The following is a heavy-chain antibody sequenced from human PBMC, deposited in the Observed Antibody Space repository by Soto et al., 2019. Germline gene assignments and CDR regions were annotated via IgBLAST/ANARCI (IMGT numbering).Heavy chain of an antibody. Sequence: QVQLVQSGAEVKKPGSSVKVSCKASGGTFSSYAISWVRQAPGQVLEWMGGIIPIFGTANYAQKFQGRVTITADESTSTAYMELSSLRSEDTAVYYCARDDTSSDFGSPYYYYGMDVWGQGTTVTVSS. J-gene: IGHJ6*02. D-gene: IGHD3-3*01. V-gene: IGHV1-69*01. CDR2: IIPIFGTA. CDR1: GGTFSSYA. CDR3: ARDDTSSDFGSPYYYYGMDV.